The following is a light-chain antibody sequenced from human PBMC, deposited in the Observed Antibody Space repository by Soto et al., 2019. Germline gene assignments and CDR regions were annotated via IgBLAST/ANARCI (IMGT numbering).Light chain of an antibody. CDR1: SSDVGGYNY. V-gene: IGLV2-14*03. J-gene: IGLJ3*02. CDR2: DVS. CDR3: SSYASATTPV. Sequence: QPASVSGSPGQSIAISCTGTSSDVGGYNYVSWYQHHPGKAPKVVIYDVSSRPSGVSDRFSGSKSGNTASLTISGLQAEDEADYYCSSYASATTPVFGGGTKLTVL.